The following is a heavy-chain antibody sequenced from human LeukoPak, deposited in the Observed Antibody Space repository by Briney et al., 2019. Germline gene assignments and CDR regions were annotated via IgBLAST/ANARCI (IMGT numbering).Heavy chain of an antibody. Sequence: SETLSLTCAVSGGSISSSNWWSWFRQPPGKGLEWIGEISHSGNTNYNSSLKSRVAMSADKSKNQLSLKLSSVTAADTAVYYCARQAVAGTRWFDPWDQGTLVTVSS. CDR2: ISHSGNT. V-gene: IGHV4-4*02. CDR1: GGSISSSNW. CDR3: ARQAVAGTRWFDP. J-gene: IGHJ5*02. D-gene: IGHD6-13*01.